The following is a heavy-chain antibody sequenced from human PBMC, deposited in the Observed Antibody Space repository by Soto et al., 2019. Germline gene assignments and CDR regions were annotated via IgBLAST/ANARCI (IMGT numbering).Heavy chain of an antibody. Sequence: EVQLLESGGDLVQHGGYLRLSCAASGFNVGAFAVNWVRQDPGKGLERVSGISVSDAFIYYADSVRGRFSISRDASENILYLQMNSLRVDATALYYCTRETVAGITGLDYWGPGTLVTVSS. D-gene: IGHD1-20*01. CDR2: ISVSDAFI. J-gene: IGHJ4*02. V-gene: IGHV3-23*01. CDR1: GFNVGAFA. CDR3: TRETVAGITGLDY.